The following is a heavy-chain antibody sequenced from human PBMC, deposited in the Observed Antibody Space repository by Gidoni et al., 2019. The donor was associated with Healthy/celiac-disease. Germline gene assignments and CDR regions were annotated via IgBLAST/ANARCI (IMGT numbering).Heavy chain of an antibody. D-gene: IGHD3-22*01. J-gene: IGHJ3*02. Sequence: EVQLVESGGGLVQPGSSLRLSFAASGFTFDYYSMPWVRPAPGKGLEWVSGISWNSGSIGYADSVKGRFTISRDNAKNSLYLQMNSLRAEDTALYYCAKDILGGYYDSSGYSSSSFDAFDIWGQGTMVTVSS. CDR2: ISWNSGSI. CDR1: GFTFDYYS. V-gene: IGHV3-9*01. CDR3: AKDILGGYYDSSGYSSSSFDAFDI.